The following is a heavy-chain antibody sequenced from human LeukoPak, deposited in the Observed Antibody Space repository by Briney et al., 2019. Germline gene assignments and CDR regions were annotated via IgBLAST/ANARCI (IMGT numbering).Heavy chain of an antibody. V-gene: IGHV3-74*01. CDR2: INSDGSSK. CDR1: GFTFSSYW. Sequence: PGGSLRLSCAASGFTFSSYWMHWVRQAPGKGLVWVSRINSDGSSKSYADSVKGRFTISRDNAKNTLYRQMNSLRAEDTAVYYCARGKAGVAGIPYYYYMDVWGKGTTVTVSS. CDR3: ARGKAGVAGIPYYYYMDV. J-gene: IGHJ6*03. D-gene: IGHD6-19*01.